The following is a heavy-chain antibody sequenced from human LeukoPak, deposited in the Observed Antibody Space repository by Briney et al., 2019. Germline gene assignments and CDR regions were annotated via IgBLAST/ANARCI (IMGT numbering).Heavy chain of an antibody. CDR2: ISSSGSTI. V-gene: IGHV3-11*04. Sequence: PGGSLRLSCAASGFTFSDYYMSWIRQAPGKGLEWVSYISSSGSTIYYADSVKGRFTISRDNAKNSLYLQMNSLRADDTAVYYCASLNAGYCSSTSCPDYWGQGTLVTVSS. CDR3: ASLNAGYCSSTSCPDY. J-gene: IGHJ4*02. D-gene: IGHD2-2*03. CDR1: GFTFSDYY.